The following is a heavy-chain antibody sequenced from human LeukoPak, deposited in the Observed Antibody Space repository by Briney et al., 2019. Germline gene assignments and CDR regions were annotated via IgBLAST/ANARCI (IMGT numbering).Heavy chain of an antibody. CDR1: GFTFSSYS. CDR3: ARDGYDILTGYPYYGMDV. CDR2: ISSSSSYI. Sequence: GGSLRLSCAASGFTFSSYSMNWVRQAPGKGLEWVSSISSSSSYIYCADSVKGRFTISRDNAKNSLYLQMNSLRAEDTAVYYCARDGYDILTGYPYYGMDVWGQGTTVTVSS. V-gene: IGHV3-21*01. J-gene: IGHJ6*02. D-gene: IGHD3-9*01.